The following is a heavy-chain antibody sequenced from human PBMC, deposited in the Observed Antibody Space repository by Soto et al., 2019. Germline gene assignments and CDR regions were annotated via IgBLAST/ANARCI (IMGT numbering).Heavy chain of an antibody. CDR2: LSTFDGST. CDR1: GYTFTNYG. V-gene: IGHV1-18*01. D-gene: IGHD3-22*01. CDR3: ARDVGHYYDGSGYKIFFDY. Sequence: QVQLVQSGAEVKKPGASVKVSCKVSGYTFTNYGMSWVRQTPGQGLEWMGWLSTFDGSTNYAQKLQGRVTMTTDISTTTAYMDLRSLRSDDTAVYYCARDVGHYYDGSGYKIFFDYWGQGTLVTISS. J-gene: IGHJ4*02.